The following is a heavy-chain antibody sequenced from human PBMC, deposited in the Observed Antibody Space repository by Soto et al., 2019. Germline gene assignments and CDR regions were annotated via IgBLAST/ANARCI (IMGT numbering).Heavy chain of an antibody. CDR1: GYTFTSYW. V-gene: IGHV5-10-1*04. CDR3: ARSSAYGGSNYYYGMDV. CDR2: IDPGDSYI. J-gene: IGHJ6*02. D-gene: IGHD5-12*01. Sequence: PGESLKISCRGSGYTFTSYWITWVRQMPGKGLGWMGRIDPGDSYINYSPSFHGQVTISADKSISTAYLQWSSLKASDTAMYYCARSSAYGGSNYYYGMDVWGQGTTVTVSS.